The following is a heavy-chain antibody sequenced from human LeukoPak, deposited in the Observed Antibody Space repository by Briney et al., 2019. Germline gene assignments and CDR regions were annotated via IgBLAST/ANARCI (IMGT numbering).Heavy chain of an antibody. D-gene: IGHD2-2*01. J-gene: IGHJ4*02. CDR1: GFTFSSAW. V-gene: IGHV3-15*01. CDR2: IKSKTDGGTT. CDR3: TTPRPKYCSSTSCNAG. Sequence: PGGSLRLSCAASGFTFSSAWMSWVRQAPGKGLEWVGRIKSKTDGGTTDYAAPVKGRFTISRDDSKNTLYLQMNSLKTEDTAVYYCTTPRPKYCSSTSCNAGWGQGTLVTVSS.